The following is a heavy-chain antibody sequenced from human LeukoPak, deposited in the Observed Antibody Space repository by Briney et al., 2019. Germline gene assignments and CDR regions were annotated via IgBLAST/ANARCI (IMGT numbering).Heavy chain of an antibody. V-gene: IGHV3-66*01. J-gene: IGHJ4*02. CDR2: IYSGGST. D-gene: IGHD3-10*01. CDR1: GFTVSSNY. Sequence: GGSLRLSCAASGFTVSSNYMSWVRQAPGKGLEWVSVIYSGGSTYYADSVKGRFTISRDNSKNTLYLQMNSLRAEDTAVYYCARGVCMVRGVINYYFDYWGQGTLVTVSS. CDR3: ARGVCMVRGVINYYFDY.